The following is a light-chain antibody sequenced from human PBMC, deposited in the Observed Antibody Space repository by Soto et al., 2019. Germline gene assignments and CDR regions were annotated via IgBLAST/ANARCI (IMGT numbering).Light chain of an antibody. V-gene: IGLV2-8*01. CDR1: SSNFDTYNY. CDR3: SSYADNTVI. CDR2: EVS. Sequence: QSVLTQPPSASGSPGQSVAVSCTGTSSNFDTYNYVSWYQQHPGKAPKLLIFEVSRRPSGVPDRFSGSKSGNTASLTVSGLQADDEADYYCSSYADNTVIFGGGTKLIVL. J-gene: IGLJ2*01.